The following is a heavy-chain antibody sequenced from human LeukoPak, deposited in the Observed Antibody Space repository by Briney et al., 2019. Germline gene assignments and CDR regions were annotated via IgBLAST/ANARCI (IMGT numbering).Heavy chain of an antibody. Sequence: ASVKVSCKASGGTFSSYAISWVRQAPGQGLEWMGRIIPILGIANYAQKFQGRVTITADKSTSTAYMELSSLRSEDTAVYYCARGLTRKQRIQLWGYYYYMDVWGKGTTVTVSS. CDR3: ARGLTRKQRIQLWGYYYYMDV. J-gene: IGHJ6*03. CDR2: IIPILGIA. D-gene: IGHD5-18*01. CDR1: GGTFSSYA. V-gene: IGHV1-69*04.